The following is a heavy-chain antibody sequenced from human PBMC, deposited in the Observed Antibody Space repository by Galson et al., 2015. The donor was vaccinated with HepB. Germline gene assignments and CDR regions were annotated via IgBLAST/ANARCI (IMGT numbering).Heavy chain of an antibody. D-gene: IGHD5-24*01. CDR3: ARVLGREGFKPPDY. J-gene: IGHJ4*02. CDR1: HYTFTNYG. Sequence: SVKVSCKASHYTFTNYGVAWVRQAPGQGLEWMGWISGYNGNTFRARKFQGRLTMTTETSMSTAYMDLRSLTSDDTAVYFCARVLGREGFKPPDYWGQGTLVIVSS. CDR2: ISGYNGNT. V-gene: IGHV1-18*01.